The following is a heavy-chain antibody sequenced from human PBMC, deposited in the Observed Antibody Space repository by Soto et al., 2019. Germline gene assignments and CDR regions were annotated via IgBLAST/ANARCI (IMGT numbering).Heavy chain of an antibody. CDR3: ARYDYDLLTGYFNSFDY. V-gene: IGHV5-51*01. D-gene: IGHD3-9*01. Sequence: GESLKISCNGSGYSFTSYWIGWVRQMPGKGLEWMGIIYPGDSDTRYSPSFQGQVTISADKSISTAYLQWSSLKASDTAMYYCARYDYDLLTGYFNSFDYWGQGTLVTVYS. J-gene: IGHJ4*02. CDR2: IYPGDSDT. CDR1: GYSFTSYW.